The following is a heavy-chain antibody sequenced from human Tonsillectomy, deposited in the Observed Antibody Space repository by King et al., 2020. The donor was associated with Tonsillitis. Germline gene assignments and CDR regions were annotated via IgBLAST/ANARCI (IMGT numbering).Heavy chain of an antibody. Sequence: VQLQESGPGLVKPSQTLSLTCTVSGGTISTGGWNWSWIRQLPGKGLEWIGNVYYSGRTYCNPSLKSHVAMSVDTSKNQFSLKLSSVTAADTAIYYCAGDVRRYYTSGERSSYYYMDVWGKGTTVTVSS. CDR1: GGTISTGGWN. J-gene: IGHJ6*03. V-gene: IGHV4-31*01. D-gene: IGHD3-10*01. CDR3: AGDVRRYYTSGERSSYYYMDV. CDR2: VYYSGRT.